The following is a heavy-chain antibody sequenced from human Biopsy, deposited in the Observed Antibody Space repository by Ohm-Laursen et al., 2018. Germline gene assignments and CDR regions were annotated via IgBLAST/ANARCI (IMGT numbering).Heavy chain of an antibody. V-gene: IGHV3-21*01. CDR1: GFSVSSYD. Sequence: SLRLCCAASGFSVSSYDMNWVRQAPGKGLEWISYISETSSHIYDADSVRGRFTVARDIAKNSLYLQLNSLRVKDTAVYYCARDSSRRAREGGMDVWGQGTTVTVSS. CDR3: ARDSSRRAREGGMDV. J-gene: IGHJ6*02. CDR2: ISETSSHI. D-gene: IGHD6-6*01.